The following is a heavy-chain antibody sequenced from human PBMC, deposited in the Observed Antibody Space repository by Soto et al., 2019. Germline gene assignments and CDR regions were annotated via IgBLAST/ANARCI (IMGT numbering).Heavy chain of an antibody. V-gene: IGHV4-34*01. D-gene: IGHD3-22*01. CDR1: GGSFSGYY. Sequence: SETLSLTCAVYGGSFSGYYWSWIRQPPGKGLEWIGEINHSGSTNYNPSLKSRVTISVDTSKNQFSLKLSSVTAADTAVYYCARGPPTQQSYYYDSSGYYYGMDVWGQGTTVTVSS. CDR3: ARGPPTQQSYYYDSSGYYYGMDV. CDR2: INHSGST. J-gene: IGHJ6*02.